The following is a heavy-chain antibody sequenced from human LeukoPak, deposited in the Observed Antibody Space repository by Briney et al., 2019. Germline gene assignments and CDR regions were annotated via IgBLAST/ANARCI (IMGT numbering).Heavy chain of an antibody. D-gene: IGHD3-10*01. CDR1: GFTFDDYA. J-gene: IGHJ4*02. Sequence: PGGTLRLSCAASGFTFDDYAMYWVRQAPGKGLEWVSGISWNSGSIGYADSVKGRFTISRDNSKNTLYLQMNSLRAEDTAVYYCARDHDTMVRGSPPNPLGYWGQGTLVTVSS. V-gene: IGHV3-9*01. CDR3: ARDHDTMVRGSPPNPLGY. CDR2: ISWNSGSI.